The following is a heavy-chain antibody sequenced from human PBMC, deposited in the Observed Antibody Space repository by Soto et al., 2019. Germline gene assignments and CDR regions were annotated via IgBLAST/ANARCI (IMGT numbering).Heavy chain of an antibody. Sequence: SETLSLTCTVSGGSISSYYWSWIRQPPGKGLEWIGYIYYSGSTNYNPSLKSRVTISVDTSKNQFSLKLSSVTAADTAVYYCARLGGGWYHIDYWGQGTLVTVSS. CDR3: ARLGGGWYHIDY. J-gene: IGHJ4*02. V-gene: IGHV4-59*01. CDR2: IYYSGST. D-gene: IGHD6-19*01. CDR1: GGSISSYY.